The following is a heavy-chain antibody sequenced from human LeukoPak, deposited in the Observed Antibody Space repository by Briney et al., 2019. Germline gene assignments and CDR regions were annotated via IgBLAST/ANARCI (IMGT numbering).Heavy chain of an antibody. CDR3: ARDRSGSYYVSGD. J-gene: IGHJ4*02. CDR2: INPNSGGT. D-gene: IGHD1-26*01. V-gene: IGHV1-2*06. CDR1: GYTFTGYY. Sequence: ASVKVSCKASGYTFTGYYMHWVRQAPGQGLEWMGRINPNSGGTNYAQKCRGRVTMTRDTSINTAYMELSKLRSDDTAVYYCARDRSGSYYVSGDWGQGTLVTVSS.